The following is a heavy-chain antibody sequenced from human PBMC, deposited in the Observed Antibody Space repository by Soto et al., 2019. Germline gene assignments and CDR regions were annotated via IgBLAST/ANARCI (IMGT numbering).Heavy chain of an antibody. CDR3: ASGGPTSGDSYYGMDV. D-gene: IGHD3-16*01. Sequence: QVQLVQSGAEVRRPGASVKVSCKASGYTFSNDGINWVRQAPGQGREWMGWISAYNGNTEYEQNFQGRVTMTTDTSTRTAYMEQSSPRSDDTAVSYWASGGPTSGDSYYGMDVWGLGTTVTVSS. J-gene: IGHJ6*02. V-gene: IGHV1-18*01. CDR1: GYTFSNDG. CDR2: ISAYNGNT.